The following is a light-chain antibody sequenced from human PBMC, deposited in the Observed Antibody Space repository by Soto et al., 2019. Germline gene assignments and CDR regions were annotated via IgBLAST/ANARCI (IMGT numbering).Light chain of an antibody. CDR2: SNN. J-gene: IGLJ2*01. Sequence: QPVLTQPPSASGTPGQRVTISCSGSSSNIDSNTVNWYQQLPGTAPKLLIYSNNQRPSGVPDRFSGSKSGTSASLAISGLQSEDEADYYCTAWDDSLNGPVFGGGTKLTVL. V-gene: IGLV1-44*01. CDR3: TAWDDSLNGPV. CDR1: SSNIDSNT.